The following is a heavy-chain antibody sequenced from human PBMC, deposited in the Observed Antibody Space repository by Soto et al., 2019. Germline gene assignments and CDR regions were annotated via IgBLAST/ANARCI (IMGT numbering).Heavy chain of an antibody. CDR2: INPSGGST. CDR3: ARVVRNYYGMDV. CDR1: GYTFTSYY. D-gene: IGHD2-15*01. Sequence: ASVKVSCQASGYTFTSYYMHWVRQAPGQGLEWMGIINPSGGSTSYAQKFQGRVTMTRDTSTSTVYMELSSLRSEDTAVYYCARVVRNYYGMDVWGQGTTVTVSS. V-gene: IGHV1-46*01. J-gene: IGHJ6*02.